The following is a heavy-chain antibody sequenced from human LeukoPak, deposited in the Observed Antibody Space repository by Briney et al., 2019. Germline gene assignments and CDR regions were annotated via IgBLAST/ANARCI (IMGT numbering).Heavy chain of an antibody. CDR3: AKDRGRWLGNFDY. Sequence: AGGSLRLSCAASGFTFSSYAMSWVRQAPGKGLEWVSAISGSGGSTYYADSVKGRFTISRDNSKNTLYLQVNSLRAEDTAVYYCAKDRGRWLGNFDYWGQGTLVTVSS. CDR1: GFTFSSYA. J-gene: IGHJ4*02. V-gene: IGHV3-23*01. CDR2: ISGSGGST. D-gene: IGHD6-19*01.